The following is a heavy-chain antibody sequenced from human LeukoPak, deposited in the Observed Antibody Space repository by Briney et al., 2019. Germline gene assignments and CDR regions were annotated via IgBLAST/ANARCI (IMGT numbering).Heavy chain of an antibody. CDR1: GYSFRNYW. V-gene: IGHV5-51*01. D-gene: IGHD3-22*01. CDR2: IYPADSDT. CDR3: ARHRLNYYDSSHDAFDI. Sequence: GESLKISCEASGYSFRNYWIAWVRQMPGKGPECMGLIYPADSDTRYSPSFQGQVTISADKSISTAYLQWSSLKASDTAMYYCARHRLNYYDSSHDAFDIWGQGTMVTVSS. J-gene: IGHJ3*02.